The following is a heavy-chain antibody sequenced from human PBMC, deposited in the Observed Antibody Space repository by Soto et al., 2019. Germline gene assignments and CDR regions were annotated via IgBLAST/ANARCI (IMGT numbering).Heavy chain of an antibody. CDR3: VKFPVITASYYYQDMDV. D-gene: IGHD4-4*01. Sequence: PGGSLRLSCAASGFTFSTYPMNWVRQAPGKGLEWVSGISGSGIGTFYVDTVKGRFTISRDNSKNTVFLQINSLRAEDTAIYYCVKFPVITASYYYQDMDVWGQGTTVTVSS. V-gene: IGHV3-23*01. J-gene: IGHJ6*03. CDR1: GFTFSTYP. CDR2: ISGSGIGT.